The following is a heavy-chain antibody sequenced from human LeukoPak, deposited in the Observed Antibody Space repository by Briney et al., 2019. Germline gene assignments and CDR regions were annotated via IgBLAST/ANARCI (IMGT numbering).Heavy chain of an antibody. J-gene: IGHJ6*03. Sequence: GSLRLSCAASGFTFSSYSMNWVRQAPGKGLEWVSSISSSSNYIYYADSVKGRFTISRDNAKNSLYLQMHSLRAEDTAMYYCARDVGVHYMDAWGKGTTVTVSS. CDR2: ISSSSNYI. CDR3: ARDVGVHYMDA. D-gene: IGHD2-21*01. V-gene: IGHV3-21*01. CDR1: GFTFSSYS.